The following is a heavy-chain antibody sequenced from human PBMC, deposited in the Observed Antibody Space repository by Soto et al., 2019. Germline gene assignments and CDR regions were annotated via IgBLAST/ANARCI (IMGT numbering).Heavy chain of an antibody. D-gene: IGHD3-3*01. CDR1: GFTFSSYA. J-gene: IGHJ4*02. Sequence: EVQLLESGGDLIQPGGSLRLSCAASGFTFSSYAMSWFRQAQRKGLDWVSGISNSGSGTYYADSVKGRFTISRDNSKNTLYLQMNSLRAEDTAIYYCVKDFHYDFWSSFYGEGYWGQGTLVTVSS. CDR3: VKDFHYDFWSSFYGEGY. CDR2: ISNSGSGT. V-gene: IGHV3-23*01.